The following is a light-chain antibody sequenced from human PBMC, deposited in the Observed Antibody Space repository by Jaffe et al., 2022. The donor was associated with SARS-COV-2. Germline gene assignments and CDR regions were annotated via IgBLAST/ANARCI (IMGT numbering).Light chain of an antibody. J-gene: IGLJ3*02. V-gene: IGLV1-44*01. CDR1: SSNIGTNT. CDR3: ATWDASLPGRV. CDR2: NNN. Sequence: QSVLTQPPSVSGTPGQRITISCSGDSSNIGTNTVNWHQQLPGRAPKVLIYNNNLRPSGVPDRFSASKTGTSASLAISGLQSDDEGFYFCATWDASLPGRVFGGGTELTVL.